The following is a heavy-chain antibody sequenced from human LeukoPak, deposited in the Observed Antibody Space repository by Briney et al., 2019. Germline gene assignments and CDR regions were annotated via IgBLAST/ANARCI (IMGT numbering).Heavy chain of an antibody. V-gene: IGHV7-4-1*02. Sequence: ASVKVSCKASGYTFTSHAMNWVRQAPGQGLEWMGWINPNTGNPMYAQGFTGRFVFSLDTSVTTTYLQINGLEAEDTAVYYCARAYQRLGGLSFPDSWGQGTLVTVSS. CDR2: INPNTGNP. CDR3: ARAYQRLGGLSFPDS. J-gene: IGHJ5*01. CDR1: GYTFTSHA. D-gene: IGHD3-16*02.